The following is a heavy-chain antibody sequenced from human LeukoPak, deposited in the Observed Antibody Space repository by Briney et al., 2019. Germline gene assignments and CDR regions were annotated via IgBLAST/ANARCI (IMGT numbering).Heavy chain of an antibody. CDR2: IRSKAYGGTT. D-gene: IGHD3-3*01. Sequence: GGSLRLSCTASGFTFGDYAMSWVRQAPGKGLEWVGFIRSKAYGGTTEYAASVKGRFTISRDDSKSITYLQMNSLKTEDTAVYYCTRGSLKSDFWSGYSQLFDYWGQGTLVTVSS. CDR1: GFTFGDYA. V-gene: IGHV3-49*04. CDR3: TRGSLKSDFWSGYSQLFDY. J-gene: IGHJ4*02.